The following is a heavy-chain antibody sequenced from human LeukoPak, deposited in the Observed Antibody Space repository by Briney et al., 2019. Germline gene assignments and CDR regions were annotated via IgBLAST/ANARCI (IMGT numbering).Heavy chain of an antibody. D-gene: IGHD3-16*01. CDR1: GYTFTSYG. J-gene: IGHJ4*02. V-gene: IGHV1-18*01. CDR3: ARDWGKGEYYFDY. Sequence: ASVKVSCKAAGYTFTSYGISWVRQAPGQGPEWMGRISGYNGNTRYTQKFQGRVTMTTDTSTSTAYMELRSLRSDDTAVYYCARDWGKGEYYFDYWGQGTLVTVSS. CDR2: ISGYNGNT.